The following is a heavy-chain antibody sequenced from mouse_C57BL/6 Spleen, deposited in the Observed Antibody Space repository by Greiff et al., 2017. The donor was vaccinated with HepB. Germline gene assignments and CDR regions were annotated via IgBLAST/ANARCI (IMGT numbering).Heavy chain of an antibody. CDR1: GYTFTSYW. CDR2: IDPNSGGT. CDR3: ARSIHYDYDERWFAY. V-gene: IGHV1-72*01. Sequence: QVQLQQPGAELVKPGASVKLSCTASGYTFTSYWMHWVKQRPGRGLEWIGRIDPNSGGTKYNEKFKSKATLTVDKPSSTAYMQLSSLTSEDSAVYYCARSIHYDYDERWFAYWGQGTLVTVSA. D-gene: IGHD2-4*01. J-gene: IGHJ3*01.